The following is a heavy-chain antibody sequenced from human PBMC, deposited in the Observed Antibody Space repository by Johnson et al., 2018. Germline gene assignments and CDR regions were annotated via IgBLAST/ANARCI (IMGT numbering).Heavy chain of an antibody. CDR1: GFIFDDYA. J-gene: IGHJ3*02. Sequence: VQLLESGGGVVRPGGSLRLSCAASGFIFDDYAMHWVRQAPGKGLEWVSGVSWNSGSRGYGDSVKGRFTISRDNAKNSLYVQMKSLRAADPARYYCANDMGYYSLDAFDIWGQGTMVTVSS. D-gene: IGHD3-22*01. CDR2: VSWNSGSR. CDR3: ANDMGYYSLDAFDI. V-gene: IGHV3-9*01.